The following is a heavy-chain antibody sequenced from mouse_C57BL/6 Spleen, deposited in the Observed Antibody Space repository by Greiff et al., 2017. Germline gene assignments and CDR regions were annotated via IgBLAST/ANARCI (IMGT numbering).Heavy chain of an antibody. D-gene: IGHD3-2*02. V-gene: IGHV5-6*01. J-gene: IGHJ2*01. CDR3: ARQGAQAYFDY. CDR1: GFTFSSYG. Sequence: EVQLVESGGDLVKPGGSLKLSCAASGFTFSSYGMSWVRQTPDKRLEWVATISSGGSYTYYPDSVKGRFTISRDNAKNTLYLQMSSLKSEDTAMYYCARQGAQAYFDYWGQGTTLTVSS. CDR2: ISSGGSYT.